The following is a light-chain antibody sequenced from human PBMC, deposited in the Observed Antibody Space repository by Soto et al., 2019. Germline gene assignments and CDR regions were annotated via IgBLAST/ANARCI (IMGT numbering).Light chain of an antibody. CDR2: GAS. J-gene: IGKJ4*01. CDR3: QYYDNWRRS. CDR1: QSVSS. V-gene: IGKV3-15*01. Sequence: EIVMTQSPATLSVSPGDRATLSCRASQSVSSIAWYQQKPGQPPRLLIYGASRRATNIPARFSGGGSDTEFTLTISTLQSEDFAVYYCQYYDNWRRSFGGGTKVDIK.